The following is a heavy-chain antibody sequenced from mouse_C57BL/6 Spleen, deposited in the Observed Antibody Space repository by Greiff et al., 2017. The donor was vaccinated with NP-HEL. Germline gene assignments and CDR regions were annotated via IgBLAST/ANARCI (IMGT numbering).Heavy chain of an antibody. J-gene: IGHJ2*01. Sequence: VQLQQSGAELVKPGASVKISCKASGYAFSSYWLNWVKQRPGKGLEWIGQIYPGDGDTNYNGKFKGKATLTADKSSSTAYMQRSSLTSEDSAVYFCARGYYGPYYFDYWGQGTTLTVSS. CDR2: IYPGDGDT. CDR3: ARGYYGPYYFDY. V-gene: IGHV1-80*01. D-gene: IGHD1-2*01. CDR1: GYAFSSYW.